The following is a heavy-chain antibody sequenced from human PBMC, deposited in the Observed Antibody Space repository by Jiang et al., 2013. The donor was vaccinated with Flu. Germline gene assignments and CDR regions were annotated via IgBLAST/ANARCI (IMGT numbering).Heavy chain of an antibody. CDR1: GFTFDDYV. CDR2: INWNNNNI. J-gene: IGHJ4*02. D-gene: IGHD6-19*01. V-gene: IGHV3-9*01. Sequence: VQLLESGGGLVQPGRSLRLSCAASGFTFDDYVMHWVRQAPGKGLEWVSCINWNNNNIGYADSVKGRFTISRDNTKNSLYLQMNSLRPEDTALYYCAKDMLAVAGLGFDSWGQGALVTVSS. CDR3: AKDMLAVAGLGFDS.